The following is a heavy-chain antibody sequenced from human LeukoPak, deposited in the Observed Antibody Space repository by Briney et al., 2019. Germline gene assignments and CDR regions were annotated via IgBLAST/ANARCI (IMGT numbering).Heavy chain of an antibody. CDR3: AKAQGTTVVTLDY. J-gene: IGHJ4*02. Sequence: HPGRSLRLSCAASGFTFSSYAMHWVRQAPGKGLEWVAVISYDGSNKYYADSVKGRFTISRDNSKNTLYLQMNSLRAEDTALYYCAKAQGTTVVTLDYWGQGTLVTVSS. CDR1: GFTFSSYA. V-gene: IGHV3-30*04. D-gene: IGHD4-23*01. CDR2: ISYDGSNK.